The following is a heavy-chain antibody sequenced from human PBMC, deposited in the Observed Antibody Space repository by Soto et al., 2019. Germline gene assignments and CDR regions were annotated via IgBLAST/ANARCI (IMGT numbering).Heavy chain of an antibody. Sequence: GGSLRLSCAASGFTFSSYGMHWVRQAPGKGLEWVAVIWYDGSNKYYADSVKGRFTISRDNSKNTLYLQMNSLRAEDTAVYYCARDHQVAARPWPLDYWGQGTLVTVSS. CDR1: GFTFSSYG. CDR3: ARDHQVAARPWPLDY. V-gene: IGHV3-33*01. CDR2: IWYDGSNK. D-gene: IGHD6-6*01. J-gene: IGHJ4*02.